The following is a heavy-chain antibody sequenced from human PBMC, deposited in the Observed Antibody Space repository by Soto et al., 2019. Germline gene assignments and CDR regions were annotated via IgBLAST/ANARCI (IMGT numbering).Heavy chain of an antibody. CDR3: ARDAATAIDY. Sequence: GGSLRLSCAASGFTFSSYAMHWVRQAPGKGLEWVAVISYDGSNKYYADSVKGRFTISRDNSKNTLYLQMNSLRAEDTAVYYCARDAATAIDYWGQGTLVTVSS. V-gene: IGHV3-30-3*01. CDR2: ISYDGSNK. J-gene: IGHJ4*02. CDR1: GFTFSSYA. D-gene: IGHD2-21*02.